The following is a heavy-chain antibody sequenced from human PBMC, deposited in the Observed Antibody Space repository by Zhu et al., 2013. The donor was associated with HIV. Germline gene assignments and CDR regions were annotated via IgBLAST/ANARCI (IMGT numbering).Heavy chain of an antibody. D-gene: IGHD3-9*01. J-gene: IGHJ4*02. CDR3: ANYPDYDILTVVGYFDY. CDR1: GFTFSSYA. Sequence: EVQLLESGGGLVQPGGSLRLSCAASGFTFSSYAMSWVRQAPGKGLEWVSAISGSGGSTYYADSVKGRFTISRDNSKNTLYLQMNSLRAEDTAVYYCANYPDYDILTVVGYFDYWGQGTLVTVSS. V-gene: IGHV3-23*01. CDR2: ISGSGGST.